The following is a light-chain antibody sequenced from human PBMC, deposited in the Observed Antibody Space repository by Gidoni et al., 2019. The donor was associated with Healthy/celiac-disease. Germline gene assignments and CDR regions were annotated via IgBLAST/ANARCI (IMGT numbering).Light chain of an antibody. Sequence: SYELTQPTAVSVSPGQTASITCSGDKLGDKYACWYQQKPGQSPVLGIYQDSKRPSGIPERFSGSNSGNTATLTISGTQAMYEADYYCQAWDSSTVVFGGVTKLTVL. CDR3: QAWDSSTVV. V-gene: IGLV3-1*01. CDR1: KLGDKY. J-gene: IGLJ2*01. CDR2: QDS.